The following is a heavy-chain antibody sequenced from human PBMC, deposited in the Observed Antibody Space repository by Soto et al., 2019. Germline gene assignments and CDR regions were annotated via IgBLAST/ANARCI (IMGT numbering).Heavy chain of an antibody. Sequence: QVQLVQSGAEVKKPGSSVKVSCKASGGTFSSYAISWVRQAPGQGLEWMGGIIPIFGTANYAQKFQGRVTITAGESTSTAYMELSSLGSEDTAVYYCARDHCSGGSCYGDAAARYYYGMDVWGQGTTVTVSS. CDR3: ARDHCSGGSCYGDAAARYYYGMDV. CDR1: GGTFSSYA. D-gene: IGHD2-15*01. V-gene: IGHV1-69*12. J-gene: IGHJ6*02. CDR2: IIPIFGTA.